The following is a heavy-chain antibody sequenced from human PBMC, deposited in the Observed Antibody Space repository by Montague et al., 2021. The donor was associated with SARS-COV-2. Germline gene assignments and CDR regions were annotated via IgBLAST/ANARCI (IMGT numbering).Heavy chain of an antibody. V-gene: IGHV4-34*01. CDR2: INHTGSA. J-gene: IGHJ3*01. CDR3: ARGQVTISGVLIFIPAAGPLDV. D-gene: IGHD3-3*01. CDR1: SGSFSDYY. Sequence: SETLSLTCAVYSGSFSDYYWTWVRQPPGKGLEWIGEINHTGSASYNPSLKSRVTLSKDTSQNQFSLKLQSLTAADTAVYYCARGQVTISGVLIFIPAAGPLDVWGRGTLVTVSS.